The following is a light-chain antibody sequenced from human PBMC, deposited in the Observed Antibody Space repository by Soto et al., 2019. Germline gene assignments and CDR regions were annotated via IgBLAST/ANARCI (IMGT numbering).Light chain of an antibody. V-gene: IGLV1-40*01. Sequence: QSVLTQPPSVSGAPGQRVTISCTGSSSNIGAGYDVHWYQQLPGTAPKLLICDNNNRPSGVPDRFSGSNSGTSASLAITGLQAEDEADYYCQSYDSSLREVFGTGTKVTVL. J-gene: IGLJ1*01. CDR2: DNN. CDR3: QSYDSSLREV. CDR1: SSNIGAGYD.